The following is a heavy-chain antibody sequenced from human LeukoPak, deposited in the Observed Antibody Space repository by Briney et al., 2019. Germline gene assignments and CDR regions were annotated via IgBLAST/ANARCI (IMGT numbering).Heavy chain of an antibody. J-gene: IGHJ4*02. V-gene: IGHV3-30*18. Sequence: GRSLRLSCAASGFTFSSYGMHRVRQAPGKGLEWVAVISYDGSNKYYADSVKGRFTISRDNSKNTLYLQMNSLRAEDTAVYYCAKDLGIAAAGTTFDYWGQGTLVTVSS. D-gene: IGHD6-13*01. CDR3: AKDLGIAAAGTTFDY. CDR2: ISYDGSNK. CDR1: GFTFSSYG.